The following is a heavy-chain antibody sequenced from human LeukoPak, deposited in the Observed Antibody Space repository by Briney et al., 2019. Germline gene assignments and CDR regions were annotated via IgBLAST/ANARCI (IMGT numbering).Heavy chain of an antibody. J-gene: IGHJ3*02. Sequence: GRSLRLSCAASGFIFSDYVMSWVRQAPGKGLECVSVISGSGDSTYYADSVKGRFTISRDNSKNTLYLQMNSLRVEDTAVYYCAKDLLEYYDFWSGRRLDAFDIWGQGTMVTVSS. D-gene: IGHD3-3*01. CDR2: ISGSGDST. V-gene: IGHV3-23*01. CDR3: AKDLLEYYDFWSGRRLDAFDI. CDR1: GFIFSDYV.